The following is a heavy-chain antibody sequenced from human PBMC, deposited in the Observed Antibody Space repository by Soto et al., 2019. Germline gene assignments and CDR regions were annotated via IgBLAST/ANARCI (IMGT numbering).Heavy chain of an antibody. CDR1: GFTFSDYY. CDR3: ARDNWNEYFFDY. J-gene: IGHJ4*02. CDR2: ISSSGSTI. Sequence: GGSLRLSCAASGFTFSDYYMSWIRQAPGKGLEWVSYISSSGSTIYYADSVKGRFPISRDNAKNSLYLQMNSLRAEDTAVYYCARDNWNEYFFDYWGQGTLVTVSS. V-gene: IGHV3-11*01. D-gene: IGHD1-20*01.